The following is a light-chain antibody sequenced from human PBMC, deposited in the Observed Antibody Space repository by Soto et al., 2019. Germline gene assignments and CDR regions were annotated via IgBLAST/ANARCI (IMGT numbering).Light chain of an antibody. V-gene: IGKV1-39*01. J-gene: IGKJ2*01. CDR3: QQNYSTPPYT. CDR2: AAS. CDR1: QSISSY. Sequence: DIQMTPSPSSLSASVGDRVTITCRASQSISSYLNWYQQKPGKAPKLLIYAASSLQSGVPSRFSGSGSGTDFTLTISSLQPEDFAAYYCQQNYSTPPYTFGQGTELEIK.